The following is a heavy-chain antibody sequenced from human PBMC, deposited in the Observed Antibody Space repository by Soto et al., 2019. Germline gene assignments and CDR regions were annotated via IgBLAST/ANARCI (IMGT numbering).Heavy chain of an antibody. CDR2: INHSGST. Sequence: SETLSLTCAVYDGSCSGYYWSWIRQPPGKGLEWIGEINHSGSTNYNPSLKSRVTISVDTSKNQFSLKLSSVTAADTAVYYCARIVPAAPYYYYGMDVWGQGTTVTVSS. J-gene: IGHJ6*02. CDR3: ARIVPAAPYYYYGMDV. D-gene: IGHD2-2*01. CDR1: DGSCSGYY. V-gene: IGHV4-34*01.